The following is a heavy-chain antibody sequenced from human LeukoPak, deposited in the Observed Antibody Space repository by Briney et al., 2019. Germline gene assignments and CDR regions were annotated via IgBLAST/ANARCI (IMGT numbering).Heavy chain of an antibody. Sequence: ASVKVSCKASGYTFTSYYMHWVRQAPGQGLEWMGIINPSGGSTSYAQKFQGRVTMTRDMSTSTVYMELSSLRSEDTAVYYCATGVTPPGGYYYYYYMDVWGKGTAVTVSS. V-gene: IGHV1-46*01. CDR1: GYTFTSYY. D-gene: IGHD1-14*01. CDR2: INPSGGST. CDR3: ATGVTPPGGYYYYYYMDV. J-gene: IGHJ6*03.